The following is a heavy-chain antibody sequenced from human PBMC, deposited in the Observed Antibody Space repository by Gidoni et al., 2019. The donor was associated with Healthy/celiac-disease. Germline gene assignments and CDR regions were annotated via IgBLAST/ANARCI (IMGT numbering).Heavy chain of an antibody. D-gene: IGHD4-17*01. Sequence: EVQLLESGGGLVQPGGSLRLSCAASGFTFSSYAMSWVRQAPGKGLGWVSAISGSGGSTYYADSVKGRFTISRDNSKNTLYLQMNSLRAEDTAVYYCAKDHTFDYGDYGYFDYWGQGTLVTVSS. CDR3: AKDHTFDYGDYGYFDY. J-gene: IGHJ4*02. CDR2: ISGSGGST. CDR1: GFTFSSYA. V-gene: IGHV3-23*01.